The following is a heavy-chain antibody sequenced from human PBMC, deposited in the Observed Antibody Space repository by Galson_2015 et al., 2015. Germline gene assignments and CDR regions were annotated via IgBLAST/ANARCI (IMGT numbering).Heavy chain of an antibody. CDR1: GYTFTSFY. J-gene: IGHJ3*02. V-gene: IGHV1-46*01. Sequence: SVKVSCKASGYTFTSFYMHWVRQAPGQGLEWMGIINPSGGSTSYAQKFQGRVTMTRDTSTSTVYMELSSLRSEDTAVYYCAREAYCGGDCYSQDAFDIWGQGTMVTVSS. CDR2: INPSGGST. CDR3: AREAYCGGDCYSQDAFDI. D-gene: IGHD2-21*02.